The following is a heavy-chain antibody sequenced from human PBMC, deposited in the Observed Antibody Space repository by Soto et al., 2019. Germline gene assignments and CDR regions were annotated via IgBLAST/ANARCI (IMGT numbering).Heavy chain of an antibody. CDR2: ISAYNGNT. D-gene: IGHD4-17*01. Sequence: QVQLVQSGAEVKKPGASVKVSCKASGYTFTSYGISWVRQAPGQGLEWMGWISAYNGNTNYAQKLQGRATMTTDTSTSTAYMELRSLRSDDTAVYYCARDRTVTLSGDDAEYYFDYWGQGTLVSVSS. CDR1: GYTFTSYG. V-gene: IGHV1-18*01. CDR3: ARDRTVTLSGDDAEYYFDY. J-gene: IGHJ4*02.